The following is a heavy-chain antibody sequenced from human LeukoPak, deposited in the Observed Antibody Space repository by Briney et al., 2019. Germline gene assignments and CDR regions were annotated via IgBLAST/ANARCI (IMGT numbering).Heavy chain of an antibody. V-gene: IGHV4-4*07. CDR2: IYTCGST. D-gene: IGHD1-26*01. J-gene: IGHJ4*02. CDR3: ESGSYRPHYFFDY. CDR1: GGSFSNYY. Sequence: SETLSLTCSVSGGSFSNYYWTWIRQPAGKGLEWIGRIYTCGSTNYNPFFKSRVTMSLDTSQREGSLTLTSMTAADTAVYARESGSYRPHYFFDYWGQGTLVTVSS.